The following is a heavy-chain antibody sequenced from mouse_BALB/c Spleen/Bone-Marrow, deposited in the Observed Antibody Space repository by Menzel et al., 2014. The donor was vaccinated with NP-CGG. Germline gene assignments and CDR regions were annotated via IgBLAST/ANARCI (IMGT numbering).Heavy chain of an antibody. CDR1: GFTFSNYG. D-gene: IGHD2-4*01. V-gene: IGHV5-6-3*01. J-gene: IGHJ3*01. Sequence: EVKLVESGGGLVQPGGSLKLSCAASGFTFSNYGMSWVRPTPGKRLVMIATINVNGDTTYHPDSVKGRFTISRDNVKNTLYLQMSSLKSEDTAMYYCARGYDYSSWFAYWGQGTLVTVSA. CDR2: INVNGDTT. CDR3: ARGYDYSSWFAY.